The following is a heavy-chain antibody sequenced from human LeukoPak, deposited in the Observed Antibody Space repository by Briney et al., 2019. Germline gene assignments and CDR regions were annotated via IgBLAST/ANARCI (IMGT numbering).Heavy chain of an antibody. CDR3: ARVIVKWELLRYYYYYYMDV. Sequence: SVKVSCKASGGTFSSYAISWVRQAPGQGLEWMGGIIPIFGTANYAQKSQGRVTITADESTSTAYMELSSLRSEDTAVYYCARVIVKWELLRYYYYYYMDVWGKGTTVTVSS. J-gene: IGHJ6*03. D-gene: IGHD1-26*01. CDR1: GGTFSSYA. CDR2: IIPIFGTA. V-gene: IGHV1-69*13.